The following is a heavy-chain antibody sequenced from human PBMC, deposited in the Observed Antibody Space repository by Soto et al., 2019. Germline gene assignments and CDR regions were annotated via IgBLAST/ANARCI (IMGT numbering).Heavy chain of an antibody. CDR2: IYYSGST. CDR1: GGSISSGGYY. CDR3: ARAEAATFQCAFDI. Sequence: SETLSLTCTVSGGSISSGGYYWSWIRQHPGKGLEWIGYIYYSGSTYYNPSLKSRVTISVDTSKNQFSLKLSSVTAADTAVYYCARAEAATFQCAFDIWGQGTMVTVSS. D-gene: IGHD2-15*01. J-gene: IGHJ3*02. V-gene: IGHV4-31*03.